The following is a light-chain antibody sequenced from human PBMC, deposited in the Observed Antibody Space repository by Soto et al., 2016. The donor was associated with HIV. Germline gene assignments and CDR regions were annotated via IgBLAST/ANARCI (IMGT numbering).Light chain of an antibody. CDR2: AEA. V-gene: IGLV3-21*02. J-gene: IGLJ2*01. Sequence: SYVLTQPPSVSVAPGQTARLTCGGYNIGSKSVHWYKQKPGQAPVVVVYAEADRPSGIPDRFSGSNSGNTATLTIRRVEVGDEADYHCQVWDRSGDQLVTFGGGTKLTVL. CDR1: NIGSKS. CDR3: QVWDRSGDQLVT.